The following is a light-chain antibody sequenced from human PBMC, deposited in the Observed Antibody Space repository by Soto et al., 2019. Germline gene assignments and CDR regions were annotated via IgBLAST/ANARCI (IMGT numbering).Light chain of an antibody. V-gene: IGKV3-20*01. CDR2: GAS. CDR3: DQFET. CDR1: QTVGSSF. Sequence: ENVLTQSPATLSLSPGERATLSCRASQTVGSSFLAWYQQKRGQAPRLLISGASNRATGIPDRFSGSGSGADFTRTINRLEPEDFAVYYCDQFETFGGGTKVEIK. J-gene: IGKJ4*01.